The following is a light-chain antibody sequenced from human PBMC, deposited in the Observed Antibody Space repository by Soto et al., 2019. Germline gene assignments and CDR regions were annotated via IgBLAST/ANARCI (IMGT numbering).Light chain of an antibody. CDR2: DAS. J-gene: IGKJ2*01. CDR3: QQSYNTPYT. CDR1: QSINTY. V-gene: IGKV1-39*01. Sequence: DVPMTQSPSSLSASVADRVTITCRASQSINTYLNWYQQKPGQAPKLLIYDASSLQSGVPARFSGSGSGTDFTLTISSLQPEDFATYYCQQSYNTPYTFGRGTRLEIK.